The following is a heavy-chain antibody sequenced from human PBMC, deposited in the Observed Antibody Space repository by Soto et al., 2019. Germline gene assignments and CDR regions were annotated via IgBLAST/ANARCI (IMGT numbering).Heavy chain of an antibody. CDR1: GFIFGNYM. CDR3: APHVHCSGGSCHYDAFDI. Sequence: EVPVLESGGGLVQPGESLRLSCAFSGFIFGNYMMAWVRQAPGKGLEWVSTIRDGGESTYYADSVKGRFTISRDNSKNTLYLQMDSLGVEDTAVYYCAPHVHCSGGSCHYDAFDIRGQGTMVTVSS. J-gene: IGHJ3*02. V-gene: IGHV3-23*01. D-gene: IGHD2-15*01. CDR2: IRDGGEST.